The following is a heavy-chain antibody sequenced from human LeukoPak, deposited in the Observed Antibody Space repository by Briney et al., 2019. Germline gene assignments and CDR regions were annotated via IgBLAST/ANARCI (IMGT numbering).Heavy chain of an antibody. V-gene: IGHV1-18*03. Sequence: GASVKVSCNASGYTFSNYGITWVRQAPGQGLEWMGWISAYSGNSNYARKFFDRLIMTVDSSTSTAYMELKSLRSDDMAVYYCARTPYHDSSGYSPFDYWGQGTLVTVSS. D-gene: IGHD3-22*01. CDR1: GYTFSNYG. J-gene: IGHJ4*02. CDR3: ARTPYHDSSGYSPFDY. CDR2: ISAYSGNS.